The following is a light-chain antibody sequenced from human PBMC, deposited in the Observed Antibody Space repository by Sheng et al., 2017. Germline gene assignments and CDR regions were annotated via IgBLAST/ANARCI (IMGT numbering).Light chain of an antibody. CDR3: QEYKTPPHT. V-gene: IGKV1-27*01. CDR1: QGISNS. J-gene: IGKJ4*01. Sequence: DIQMTQSPSSLSASVGDRITITCRASQGISNSLAWYQQKPGRVPKLLISAASTLQSGVPSRFSGSGSGTDFTLTISNLQPEDVATFYCQEYKTPPHTFGGGTKVEIK. CDR2: AAS.